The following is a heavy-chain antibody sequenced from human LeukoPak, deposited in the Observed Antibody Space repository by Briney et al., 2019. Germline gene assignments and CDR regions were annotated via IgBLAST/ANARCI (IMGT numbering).Heavy chain of an antibody. CDR1: GGSFSGYY. CDR2: INHSGST. V-gene: IGHV4-34*01. CDR3: AGRCSGGSCYMPR. J-gene: IGHJ4*02. D-gene: IGHD2-15*01. Sequence: KPSETLSLTCAVYGGSFSGYYWSWIRQPPGKGLEWIGEINHSGSTNYNPSLKSRVTISVDTPKNQFSLKLSSVTAADTAVYYCAGRCSGGSCYMPRWGQGTLVTVSS.